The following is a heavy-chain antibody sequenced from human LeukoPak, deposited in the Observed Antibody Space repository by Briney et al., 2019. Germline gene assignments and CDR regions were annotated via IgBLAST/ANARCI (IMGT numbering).Heavy chain of an antibody. D-gene: IGHD5-12*01. CDR1: GFTFSSYA. V-gene: IGHV3-23*01. CDR3: VRPRYSGYDYSY. CDR2: ISGSGGST. Sequence: GGSLRLSCAASGFTFSSYAMSWVRQAPGKGLGWVSAISGSGGSTYYADSVKGRFTISRDNSKNTLYLQMNSLRAEDTAVYYCVRPRYSGYDYSYWGQGTLVTVSS. J-gene: IGHJ4*02.